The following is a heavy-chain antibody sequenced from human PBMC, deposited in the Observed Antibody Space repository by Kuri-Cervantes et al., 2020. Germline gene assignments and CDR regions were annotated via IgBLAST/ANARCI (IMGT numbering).Heavy chain of an antibody. D-gene: IGHD5-24*01. CDR3: ASAEDERPEFDY. Sequence: SETLSLTCAVYGGSFSSYYWSWIRQPPGKGLEWIGEINHSGSTNYNPSLKSRVTISVDKSKNQFSLNLSSVTAADTAVYYCASAEDERPEFDYWGQGTLVTVSS. CDR1: GGSFSSYY. J-gene: IGHJ4*02. CDR2: INHSGST. V-gene: IGHV4-34*01.